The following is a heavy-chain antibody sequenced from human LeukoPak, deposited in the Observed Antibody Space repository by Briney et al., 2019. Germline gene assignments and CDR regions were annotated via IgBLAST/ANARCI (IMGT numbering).Heavy chain of an antibody. D-gene: IGHD3-3*01. V-gene: IGHV1-69*13. Sequence: SVKVSCKASGGTFSSYAISWVRQAPGQGLEWMGGIIPIFGTANYAQKFQGRVTITADESTSTAYMELSSLGSEDTAVYYCARDRYDFWSGYYTVFYWGQGTLVTVSS. CDR3: ARDRYDFWSGYYTVFY. J-gene: IGHJ4*02. CDR2: IIPIFGTA. CDR1: GGTFSSYA.